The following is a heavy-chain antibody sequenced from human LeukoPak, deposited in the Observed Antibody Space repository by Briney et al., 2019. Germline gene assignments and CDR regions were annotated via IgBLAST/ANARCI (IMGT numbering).Heavy chain of an antibody. CDR1: GGSISSGGYS. V-gene: IGHV4-30-2*01. CDR3: ARGGDYAPGGYGMDV. J-gene: IGHJ6*02. Sequence: SETLSLTCAVSGGSISSGGYSWSWIRQPPGKGLEWIGYIYHSGSTYYNPSLKSRVTISVDRSKNQFSLKLSSVTAADTAVYYCARGGDYAPGGYGMDVWGQGTTVTVSS. D-gene: IGHD4-17*01. CDR2: IYHSGST.